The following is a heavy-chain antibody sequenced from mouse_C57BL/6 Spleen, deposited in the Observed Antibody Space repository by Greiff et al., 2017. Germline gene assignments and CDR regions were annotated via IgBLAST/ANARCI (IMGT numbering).Heavy chain of an antibody. CDR3: ATPLRRYWYLDV. Sequence: EVKLMESGGGLVKPGGSLKLSCAASGFTFSDYGMHWVRQAPEKGLEWVAYISSGSSTIYYADTVKGRFTISRDNAKNTLFLQMTSLRSEDTAMYYCATPLRRYWYLDVWGTGTTVTVSS. CDR1: GFTFSDYG. CDR2: ISSGSSTI. V-gene: IGHV5-17*01. J-gene: IGHJ1*03.